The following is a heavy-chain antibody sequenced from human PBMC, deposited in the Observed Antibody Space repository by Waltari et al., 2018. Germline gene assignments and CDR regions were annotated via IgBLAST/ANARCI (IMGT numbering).Heavy chain of an antibody. CDR1: GDTFTTYA. D-gene: IGHD3-3*02. Sequence: QVQLVQSGPEVKKPGASVKVSCEASGDTFTTYAINWVRQAPGQDLEWMGWISANHGNTNYAQKFQGRVTMTTETSTSTAYMELRGLRSDDSAVYYCAGDEGISGINMGPFDIWGQGTVVTVSS. CDR2: ISANHGNT. J-gene: IGHJ3*02. CDR3: AGDEGISGINMGPFDI. V-gene: IGHV1-18*01.